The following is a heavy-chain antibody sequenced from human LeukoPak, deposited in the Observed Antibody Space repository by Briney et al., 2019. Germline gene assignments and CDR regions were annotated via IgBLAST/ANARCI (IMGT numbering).Heavy chain of an antibody. Sequence: GGSLRLSCAASGFTFSSYSMNWVRQAPGKGLEWVSSISSSSSFIYYADSVKGRFTISRDNAKNSLYLQMNGLRAEDTAVYYCARGDYYDSSGYYFPDAFDIWGQGTMVTVSS. CDR2: ISSSSSFI. J-gene: IGHJ3*02. D-gene: IGHD3-22*01. CDR3: ARGDYYDSSGYYFPDAFDI. CDR1: GFTFSSYS. V-gene: IGHV3-21*01.